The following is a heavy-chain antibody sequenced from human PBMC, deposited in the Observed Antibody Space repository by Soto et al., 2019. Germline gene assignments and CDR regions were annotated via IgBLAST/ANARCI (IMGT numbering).Heavy chain of an antibody. V-gene: IGHV1-69*12. J-gene: IGHJ6*02. CDR2: IIPIFGKA. Sequence: QVQLVQSGAEVKKPGSSVRVSCKASGGTFNKYTINWVRQAPGQGLEWMGGIIPIFGKANYAQKLQGRVTITADGSTSTAYMELRSLRSEDTAVYYCARGGDCVSSSGDEWYYYYDQRYVWGQGTTVTVSS. D-gene: IGHD2-2*01. CDR3: ARGGDCVSSSGDEWYYYYDQRYV. CDR1: GGTFNKYT.